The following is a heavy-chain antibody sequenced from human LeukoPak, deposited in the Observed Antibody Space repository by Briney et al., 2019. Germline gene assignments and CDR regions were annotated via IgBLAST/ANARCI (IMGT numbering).Heavy chain of an antibody. V-gene: IGHV5-51*01. CDR2: VYPGHSDT. D-gene: IGHD5-24*01. J-gene: IGHJ4*02. Sequence: GESLKISCKGSGYSLTSYWIGWVRQMPGKGLEWMGLVYPGHSDTRYSPSFQGQVTISADKSISTAYLQWCSLKASDTAIYYCASPGRDAYSIHPPDYWGQGTLVTASS. CDR3: ASPGRDAYSIHPPDY. CDR1: GYSLTSYW.